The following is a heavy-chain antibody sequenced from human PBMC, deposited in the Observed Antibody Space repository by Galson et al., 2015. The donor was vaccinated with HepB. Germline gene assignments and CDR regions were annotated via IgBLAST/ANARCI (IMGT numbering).Heavy chain of an antibody. J-gene: IGHJ4*02. V-gene: IGHV1-18*01. CDR2: INTYNGQT. Sequence: SVKVSCKASGYTFTSHTLDWLRQAPGQGPEWVGRINTYNGQTDFARKFQGRVTMTIETSTSTAYLELRSLSSDDTAVYYCARRNFDEEAFDYWGQGTLVTVSS. CDR3: ARRNFDEEAFDY. CDR1: GYTFTSHT.